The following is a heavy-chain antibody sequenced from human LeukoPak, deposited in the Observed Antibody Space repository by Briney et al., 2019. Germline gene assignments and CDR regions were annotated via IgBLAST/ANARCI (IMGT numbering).Heavy chain of an antibody. D-gene: IGHD3-10*01. Sequence: SETLSLTCAVYGASFSGYYWSWIRQPPGKWLEWIGEVTHTGSTNYNLSLTSRVTISLDTSKNQVSLKLTSVTAADTTVYFCARGTPEWYGSGPAVYWGQGTLVTVSS. J-gene: IGHJ4*02. CDR1: GASFSGYY. CDR2: VTHTGST. CDR3: ARGTPEWYGSGPAVY. V-gene: IGHV4-34*01.